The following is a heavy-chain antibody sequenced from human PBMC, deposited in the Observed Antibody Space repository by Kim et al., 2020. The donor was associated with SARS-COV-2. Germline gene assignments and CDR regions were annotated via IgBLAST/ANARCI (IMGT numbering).Heavy chain of an antibody. CDR2: ISAYNGDT. CDR1: GYIFTTYG. D-gene: IGHD4-4*01. CDR3: ARGSKEYHGMDV. Sequence: ASVKVSCKASGYIFTTYGISWVRQAPGQGLEWMGWISAYNGDTKYTQKLKGRVTMTTDTSTSTVYMELRSLISDDTAVYYRARGSKEYHGMDVWGQGTTVIVSS. V-gene: IGHV1-18*04. J-gene: IGHJ6*02.